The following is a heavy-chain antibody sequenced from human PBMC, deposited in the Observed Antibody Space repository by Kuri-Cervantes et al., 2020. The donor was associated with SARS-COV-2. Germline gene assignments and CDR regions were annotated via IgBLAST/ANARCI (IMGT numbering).Heavy chain of an antibody. J-gene: IGHJ4*02. CDR1: GFSLSNARMG. CDR3: ARIQATTVIADY. V-gene: IGHV2-70*11. CDR2: IDWDDDK. Sequence: SGPTLVKPTETLTLTCTVSGFSLSNARMGVSWIRQPPGKALEWLARIDWDDDKYYSTSLRTRLTISKDTSKNQVVLTMTNMDPVDTATYYCARIQATTVIADYWGQGTLVTVSS. D-gene: IGHD4-11*01.